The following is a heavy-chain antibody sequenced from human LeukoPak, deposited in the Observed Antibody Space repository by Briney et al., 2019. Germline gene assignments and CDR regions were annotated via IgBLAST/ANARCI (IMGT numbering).Heavy chain of an antibody. V-gene: IGHV3-64*01. CDR1: GFTFSTYA. Sequence: GGSLRLSCAASGFTFSTYAMHWVRQAPGKGLEYVSSISRNGGSTYYANSVKGGFTISRDNSKNTLYLQMGSLRAEDMAVYYCARGVLRYFDWLLTAPPSNYFDYWGQGTLVTVSS. D-gene: IGHD3-9*01. CDR3: ARGVLRYFDWLLTAPPSNYFDY. CDR2: ISRNGGST. J-gene: IGHJ4*02.